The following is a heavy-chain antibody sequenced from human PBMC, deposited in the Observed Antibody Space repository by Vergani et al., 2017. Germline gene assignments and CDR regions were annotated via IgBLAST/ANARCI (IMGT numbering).Heavy chain of an antibody. CDR3: AREPGYYDSSGYHRSGDDY. V-gene: IGHV1-69*18. D-gene: IGHD3-22*01. J-gene: IGHJ4*02. CDR1: GGTFSSYA. Sequence: QVQLVQSGAEVKKPGSSVKVSCKASGGTFSSYAISWVRQAPGQGLEWMGRIIPIFGTANYAQKFQGRVTITADESTSTAYMELSSLRSEDMGVYYCAREPGYYDSSGYHRSGDDYWGQGTLVTVSS. CDR2: IIPIFGTA.